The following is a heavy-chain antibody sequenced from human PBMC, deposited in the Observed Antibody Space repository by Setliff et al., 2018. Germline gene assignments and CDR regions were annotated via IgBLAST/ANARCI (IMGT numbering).Heavy chain of an antibody. V-gene: IGHV3-23*01. Sequence: PGGSLRLSCAASGFTFSSFSMNWARQAPGKGLEWVSAISGDSVSIYYADSVRGRFTISRDNSKNTLYLQMNSLRPEDTAVYYCARTCSGSGCYAGLESWGQGTPVTVSS. CDR2: ISGDSVSI. CDR3: ARTCSGSGCYAGLES. CDR1: GFTFSSFS. J-gene: IGHJ4*02. D-gene: IGHD2-15*01.